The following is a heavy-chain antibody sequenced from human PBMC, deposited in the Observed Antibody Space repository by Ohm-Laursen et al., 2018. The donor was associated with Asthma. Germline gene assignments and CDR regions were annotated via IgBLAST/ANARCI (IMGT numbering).Heavy chain of an antibody. D-gene: IGHD4-23*01. Sequence: TLSLTCPVSGGSISSGGYYWSWIRQHPGKGLEWIGYIYYSGSTYYNPSLKSRVTISVDTSKNQFSLKLSSVTAADTAVYYCAREDYGGNSFDYWGQGTLVTVSS. J-gene: IGHJ4*02. CDR2: IYYSGST. CDR3: AREDYGGNSFDY. CDR1: GGSISSGGYY. V-gene: IGHV4-31*03.